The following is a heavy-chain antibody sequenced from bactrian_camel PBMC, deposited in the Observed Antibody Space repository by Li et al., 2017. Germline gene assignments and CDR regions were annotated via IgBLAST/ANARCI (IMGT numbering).Heavy chain of an antibody. J-gene: IGHJ4*01. D-gene: IGHD2*01. CDR2: ADGDIQI. V-gene: IGHV3S53*01. CDR3: AVDGPVAFCSDYPSDFRG. CDR1: GFSISDTC. Sequence: HVQLVESGGGSVQPGGSLRLACAASGFSISDTCVGWFRQVPGKEREGLAVADGDIQIKIADSVKGRFIISKDNSKNTLYLQMNNLKPEDTAMYYCAVDGPVAFCSDYPSDFRGWGQGTQVTVS.